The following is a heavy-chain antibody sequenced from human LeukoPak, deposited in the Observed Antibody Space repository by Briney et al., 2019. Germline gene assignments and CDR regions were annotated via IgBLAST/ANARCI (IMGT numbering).Heavy chain of an antibody. CDR3: ATQETYYDFWSGYHNWFDP. Sequence: SETLSLTCTVSGGSISSYYWSWIRQPPGKGLEWIGYIYTSGSTNYNPSLKCRVLISVDTSKNQFSLKLSSVTAADTAVYYWATQETYYDFWSGYHNWFDPWGQGTLVTVSS. J-gene: IGHJ5*02. D-gene: IGHD3-3*01. CDR1: GGSISSYY. CDR2: IYTSGST. V-gene: IGHV4-4*09.